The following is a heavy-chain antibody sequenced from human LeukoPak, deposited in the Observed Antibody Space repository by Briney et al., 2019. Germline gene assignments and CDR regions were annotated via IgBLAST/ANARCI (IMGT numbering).Heavy chain of an antibody. D-gene: IGHD3-3*01. Sequence: SETLSLTCTVSGGSISSYYWSWIRQPAGKGLEWIGRIYTSGSTNYNPSLKSRVTMSVDTSKNQFSLKLSSVTAADTAVYYCARFPNQYYDFWSGTKYFDYWGQGTLVTVSS. J-gene: IGHJ4*02. CDR2: IYTSGST. CDR1: GGSISSYY. V-gene: IGHV4-4*07. CDR3: ARFPNQYYDFWSGTKYFDY.